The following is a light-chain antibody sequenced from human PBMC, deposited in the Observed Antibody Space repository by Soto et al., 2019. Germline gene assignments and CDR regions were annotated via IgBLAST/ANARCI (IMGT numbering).Light chain of an antibody. CDR3: LQDYNYPWT. J-gene: IGKJ1*01. Sequence: AIQMTQSPSSLSASVGDRVTITCRASEGIRNELGWYQQKPGKAPKLLIYAASSLQSGVPARFSGSGSGTDFTLTISSLQPEDFATYYCLQDYNYPWTFGQGTKVEIK. CDR2: AAS. CDR1: EGIRNE. V-gene: IGKV1-6*01.